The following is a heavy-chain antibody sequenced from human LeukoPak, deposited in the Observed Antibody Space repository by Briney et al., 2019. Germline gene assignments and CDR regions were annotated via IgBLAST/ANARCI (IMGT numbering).Heavy chain of an antibody. CDR3: ASQPRTRYYYDSSGYYSFDY. Sequence: PGRSLILSCAASGFTFDDYAMHWVRQAPGKGLEWVSGISWNSGSIGYADSVKGRFTISRDNAKNSLYLQMNSLRAEDTALYYCASQPRTRYYYDSSGYYSFDYWGQGTLVTVSS. V-gene: IGHV3-9*01. J-gene: IGHJ4*02. CDR1: GFTFDDYA. D-gene: IGHD3-22*01. CDR2: ISWNSGSI.